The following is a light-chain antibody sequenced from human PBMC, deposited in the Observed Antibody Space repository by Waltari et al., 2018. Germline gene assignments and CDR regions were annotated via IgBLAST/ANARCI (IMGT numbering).Light chain of an antibody. CDR2: GAC. CDR1: QSVTTN. V-gene: IGKV3-15*01. CDR3: QQSDNWPPIT. J-gene: IGKJ5*01. Sequence: EVVMTQSPAILSVSPGERATLSCRASQSVTTNLAWYQQKPGPAPTLLLFGACTRATCFPARFSGSGSGTDFTLTISDLQSDDFAVYYCQQSDNWPPITFGQGTRLEIK.